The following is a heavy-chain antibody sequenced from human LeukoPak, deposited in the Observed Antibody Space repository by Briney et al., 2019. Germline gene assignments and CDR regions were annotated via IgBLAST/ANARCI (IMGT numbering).Heavy chain of an antibody. CDR1: GGSISSYY. V-gene: IGHV4-59*01. Sequence: PSETLSLTCTVSGGSISSYYWSWIRQPPGKGLEWIGYIYYSGSTNYNLSLKSRVTISVDTSKNQFSLKLSSVTAADTAVYYCARVTPGYSGYAPVDYWGQGTLVTVSS. CDR3: ARVTPGYSGYAPVDY. J-gene: IGHJ4*02. CDR2: IYYSGST. D-gene: IGHD5-12*01.